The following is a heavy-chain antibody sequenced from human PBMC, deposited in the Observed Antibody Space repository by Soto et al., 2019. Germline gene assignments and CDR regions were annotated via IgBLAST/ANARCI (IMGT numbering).Heavy chain of an antibody. CDR3: ARLSPLGCSSTSCYAGEYYYYYYYMDV. CDR2: IYYSGST. J-gene: IGHJ6*03. CDR1: GGSISSYY. V-gene: IGHV4-59*08. Sequence: SETLSLTCTVSGGSISSYYWSWIRQPPGKGLEWIGYIYYSGSTNYNPSLKSRVTISVDTSKNQFSLKLSSGTAADTAVYYCARLSPLGCSSTSCYAGEYYYYYYYMDVWGKGTTVTVSS. D-gene: IGHD2-2*01.